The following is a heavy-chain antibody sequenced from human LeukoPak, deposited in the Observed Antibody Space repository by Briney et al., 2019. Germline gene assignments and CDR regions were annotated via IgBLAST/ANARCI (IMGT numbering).Heavy chain of an antibody. Sequence: GASVKVSCKASGYTFTGYYMHWVRQAPGQGLEWMGGIIPIFGTANYAQKFQGRVTITADESTSTAYMELSSLRSEDTAVYYCARGIPMVGVSNAFDIWGQGTMVTVSS. CDR3: ARGIPMVGVSNAFDI. J-gene: IGHJ3*02. D-gene: IGHD2-15*01. V-gene: IGHV1-69*13. CDR2: IIPIFGTA. CDR1: GYTFTGYY.